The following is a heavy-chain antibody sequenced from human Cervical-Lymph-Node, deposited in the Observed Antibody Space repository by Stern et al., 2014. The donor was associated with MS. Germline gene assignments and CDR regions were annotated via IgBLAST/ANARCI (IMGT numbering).Heavy chain of an antibody. CDR2: INPNSGAT. D-gene: IGHD5-12*01. V-gene: IGHV1-2*06. Sequence: QVQLVQSGAEVKKPGASVKVSCKASGYTFTGYYMNWVRQAPGQGLEWMGRINPNSGATNYEQKFQGRVTMTRDTSTSTAYMEVGTLTSDDKAVYYCARTDRTYSASNFDLWGQGTLVTVSS. CDR3: ARTDRTYSASNFDL. CDR1: GYTFTGYY. J-gene: IGHJ4*02.